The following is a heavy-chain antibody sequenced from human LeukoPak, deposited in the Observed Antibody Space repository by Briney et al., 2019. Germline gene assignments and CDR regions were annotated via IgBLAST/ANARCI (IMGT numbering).Heavy chain of an antibody. D-gene: IGHD3-22*01. CDR3: ARGETYYYDSSGYPVFDY. J-gene: IGHJ4*02. CDR1: GGSFSGYY. Sequence: SETLSLTCAVYGGSFSGYYWSWIRQPPGKGLEWIGEISHSGSTNYNPSLKSRVTISVDTSKNQFSLKLSSVTAADTAVYYCARGETYYYDSSGYPVFDYWGQGTLVTVSS. V-gene: IGHV4-34*01. CDR2: ISHSGST.